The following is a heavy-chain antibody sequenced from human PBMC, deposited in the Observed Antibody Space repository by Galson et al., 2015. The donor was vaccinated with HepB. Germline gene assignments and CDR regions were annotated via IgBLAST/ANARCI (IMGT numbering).Heavy chain of an antibody. D-gene: IGHD4-17*01. V-gene: IGHV7-4-1*02. CDR1: GHTFTSYA. CDR3: AREFFGVTTADRDY. Sequence: SVKVSCKASGHTFTSYAMNWVRQAPGQGLEWMGWINTNTGNPTYAQGFTGRFVFSLDTSVNTAYLQISSLKAEDTAVYYCAREFFGVTTADRDYWGQGTLVTVSS. J-gene: IGHJ4*02. CDR2: INTNTGNP.